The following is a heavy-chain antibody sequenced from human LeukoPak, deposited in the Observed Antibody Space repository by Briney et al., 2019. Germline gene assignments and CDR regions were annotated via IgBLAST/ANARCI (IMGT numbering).Heavy chain of an antibody. Sequence: GGSLRLSCAASEFTFSSYSMNWVRQAPGKGLEWVSSISSSSSYIYYADSVKGRFTISRDNAKNSLYLQMNSLRAEDTAVYYCARAFILTGYSFDYWGQGTLVTVSS. V-gene: IGHV3-21*01. CDR3: ARAFILTGYSFDY. D-gene: IGHD3-9*01. J-gene: IGHJ4*02. CDR2: ISSSSSYI. CDR1: EFTFSSYS.